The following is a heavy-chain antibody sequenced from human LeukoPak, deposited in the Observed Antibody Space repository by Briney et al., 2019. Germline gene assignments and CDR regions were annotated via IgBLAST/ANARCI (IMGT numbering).Heavy chain of an antibody. CDR2: IHYSGST. V-gene: IGHV4-39*01. Sequence: SGTLSLTCTVSGGSISSSRYYWVWIRQPPGKGLDGIGSIHYSGSTYYNPSLKSRVTISMYTTKIQFTLKLSSVTAADPAVSYYARHTSQLLWLSWLHPWGQGTLDAVSS. J-gene: IGHJ5*02. D-gene: IGHD2-2*01. CDR1: GGSISSSRYY. CDR3: ARHTSQLLWLSWLHP.